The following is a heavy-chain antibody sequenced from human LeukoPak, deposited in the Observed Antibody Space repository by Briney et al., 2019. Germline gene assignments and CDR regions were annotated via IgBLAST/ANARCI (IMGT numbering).Heavy chain of an antibody. Sequence: PGGSLSLSCAASGFAFDDYAMHWVRQAPGKGLEWVSGISWNSGSIGYADSVKGRFTISRDNAKNSLYLQMNSLRAEDTALYYCAKDMGRFLEWSHYNYYGMDVWGQGTTVTVSS. D-gene: IGHD3-3*01. CDR2: ISWNSGSI. J-gene: IGHJ6*02. CDR3: AKDMGRFLEWSHYNYYGMDV. CDR1: GFAFDDYA. V-gene: IGHV3-9*01.